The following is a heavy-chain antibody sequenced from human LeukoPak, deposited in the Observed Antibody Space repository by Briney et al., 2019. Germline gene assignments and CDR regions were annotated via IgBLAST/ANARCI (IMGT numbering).Heavy chain of an antibody. J-gene: IGHJ4*02. CDR2: ISSSSSTI. CDR1: GFTFSSYS. Sequence: GGSLRLSCAASGFTFSSYSMNWVRQAPGKGLEWVSYISSSSSTIYYADSVKGRFTISRDNAKNSLYLQMNSLRAEDTAVYYCARRLITGSDYWGQGTLVTVFS. D-gene: IGHD1-20*01. CDR3: ARRLITGSDY. V-gene: IGHV3-48*04.